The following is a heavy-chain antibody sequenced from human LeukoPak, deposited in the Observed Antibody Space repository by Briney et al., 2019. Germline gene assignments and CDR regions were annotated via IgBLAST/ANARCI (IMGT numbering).Heavy chain of an antibody. D-gene: IGHD3-9*01. J-gene: IGHJ4*02. CDR3: ARGATGVLRYFDWLFEHDY. V-gene: IGHV4-4*07. Sequence: PSETLSLTCTVSGGSISSYYWSWIRQPAGKGLEWIGRIYTSGSTNYNPSLKSRVTMSVDTSKNQFSLKLSSVTAADTAVYYCARGATGVLRYFDWLFEHDYWGQGTLVTVSS. CDR1: GGSISSYY. CDR2: IYTSGST.